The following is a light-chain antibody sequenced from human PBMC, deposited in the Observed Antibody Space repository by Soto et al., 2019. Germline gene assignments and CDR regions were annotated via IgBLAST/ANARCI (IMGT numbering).Light chain of an antibody. CDR2: GAS. J-gene: IGKJ1*01. CDR1: QSVFIN. V-gene: IGKV3-15*01. Sequence: VMTQSPAILSVSPGERATLSCRASQSVFINVAWYQQKPGQAPRLLIYGASTRATGSPDRFSASGSATEFTLTISSLQPDDFATYYCQHYNSYSEAFGQGTKVDIK. CDR3: QHYNSYSEA.